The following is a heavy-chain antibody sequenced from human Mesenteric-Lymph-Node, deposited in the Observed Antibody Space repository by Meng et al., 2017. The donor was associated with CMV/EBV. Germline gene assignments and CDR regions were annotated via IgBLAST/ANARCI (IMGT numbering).Heavy chain of an antibody. J-gene: IGHJ6*02. D-gene: IGHD3-3*01. CDR3: ARASDYDFWSGSYFYYYCMDV. CDR1: GFTFSSDT. Sequence: GSLRLSCAASGFTFSSDTMSWIRQPPGKGLEWIGSIYYNGSTYYNPSLKSRVTISVDTSKNQFSLKLSSVTAADTAVYYCARASDYDFWSGSYFYYYCMDVWGQGTTVTVSS. CDR2: IYYNGST. V-gene: IGHV4-39*07.